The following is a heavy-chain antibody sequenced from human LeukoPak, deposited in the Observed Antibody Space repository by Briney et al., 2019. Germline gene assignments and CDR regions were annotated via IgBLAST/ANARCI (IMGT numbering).Heavy chain of an antibody. CDR3: ARALGDSSSWYALDI. Sequence: SVKVSCKASGGTFSSYAISWVRQAPGHGLEWMGGIIPIFGTANYAQKLQGRVTITADESTSTAYMELSSLRSEDTAVYYCARALGDSSSWYALDIWAQGTMVIVSS. CDR2: IIPIFGTA. V-gene: IGHV1-69*01. CDR1: GGTFSSYA. D-gene: IGHD6-13*01. J-gene: IGHJ3*02.